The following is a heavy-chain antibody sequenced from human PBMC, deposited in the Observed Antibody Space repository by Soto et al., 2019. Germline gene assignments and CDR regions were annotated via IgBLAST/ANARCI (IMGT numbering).Heavy chain of an antibody. CDR1: GGSISSYY. CDR3: AREGSYSAYNFAHGIQLWSFDF. V-gene: IGHV4-4*07. J-gene: IGHJ4*02. D-gene: IGHD5-12*01. CDR2: IFSSGST. Sequence: LSLTCTVSGGSISSYYWSWVRQPAGKGLEWIGRIFSSGSTSFNPSLESRVAMSVDASKNHFSLNLSSVTAADMAVYYCAREGSYSAYNFAHGIQLWSFDFWGQGALVTVSS.